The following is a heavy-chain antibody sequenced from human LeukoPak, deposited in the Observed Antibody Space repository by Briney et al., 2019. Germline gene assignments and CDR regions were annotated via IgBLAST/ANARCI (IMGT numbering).Heavy chain of an antibody. CDR2: IYYSGST. D-gene: IGHD2-15*01. CDR3: ARDSAWSWFDP. Sequence: SETLSLTCTVSGGSISSYYWSWIRQPPRRGLEWIGYIYYSGSTNYNPSLKSRVTISVDTSKNQFSLKLSSVTAADTAVYYCARDSAWSWFDPWGQGTLVTVSS. CDR1: GGSISSYY. V-gene: IGHV4-59*01. J-gene: IGHJ5*02.